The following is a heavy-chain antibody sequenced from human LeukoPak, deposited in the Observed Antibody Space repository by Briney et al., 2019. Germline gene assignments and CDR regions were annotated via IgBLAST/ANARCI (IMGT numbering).Heavy chain of an antibody. CDR2: ISAYNGNT. CDR1: GYTFTSYS. J-gene: IGHJ6*03. Sequence: ASVKVSCKASGYTFTSYSISWVRQAPGQGLEWMGWISAYNGNTNYAQKLQGRVTMTTDTSTSTAYMELRSLRSDDTAVYYCARDRRIVVVEGYYYYYMDVWGKGTTVTVSS. D-gene: IGHD3-22*01. CDR3: ARDRRIVVVEGYYYYYMDV. V-gene: IGHV1-18*01.